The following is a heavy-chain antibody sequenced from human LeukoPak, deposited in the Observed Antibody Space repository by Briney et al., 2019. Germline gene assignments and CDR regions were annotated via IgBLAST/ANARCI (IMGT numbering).Heavy chain of an antibody. CDR3: VRGGSP. V-gene: IGHV4-39*02. CDR2: VYYAETA. CDR1: GGSISDTTYS. D-gene: IGHD2-15*01. Sequence: PSETLSLTCTVSGGSISDTTYSWGWIRQPPGRGLEYIGTVYYAETASYNPSLKSRVTISVDTSKNQFSLHLTSVTAADTAVYYCVRGGSPWGQGTLVTVSS. J-gene: IGHJ5*02.